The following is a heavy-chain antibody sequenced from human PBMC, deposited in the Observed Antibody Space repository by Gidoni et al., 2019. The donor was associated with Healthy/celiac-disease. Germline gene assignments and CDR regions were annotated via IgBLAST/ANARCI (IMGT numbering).Heavy chain of an antibody. CDR1: GFTFRRYG. Sequence: QVQLVESGGGVVQPGRSLRLSCAASGFTFRRYGMHWVRQAPGKGLEWVAVIWYDGSNKYYADSVKGRFTISRDNSKNTLYLQMNSLRAEDTAVYYCARARHCGSGGSCYGMDVWGQGTTVTVSS. J-gene: IGHJ6*02. CDR2: IWYDGSNK. CDR3: ARARHCGSGGSCYGMDV. V-gene: IGHV3-33*01. D-gene: IGHD2-15*01.